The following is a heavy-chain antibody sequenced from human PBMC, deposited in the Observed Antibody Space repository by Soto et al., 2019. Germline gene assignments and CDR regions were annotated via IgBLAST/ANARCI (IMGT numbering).Heavy chain of an antibody. Sequence: GASVKVSCKASGYTFTSYGISWVRQAPGQGLEWMGWISAYNGNTNYAQKLQGRVTMTTDTSTSTAYMELRSLRSDDTAVYYCARVPRYSGYEFRLSQQLEGFDYWGQGTLVTVSS. CDR2: ISAYNGNT. V-gene: IGHV1-18*04. CDR1: GYTFTSYG. D-gene: IGHD5-12*01. J-gene: IGHJ4*02. CDR3: ARVPRYSGYEFRLSQQLEGFDY.